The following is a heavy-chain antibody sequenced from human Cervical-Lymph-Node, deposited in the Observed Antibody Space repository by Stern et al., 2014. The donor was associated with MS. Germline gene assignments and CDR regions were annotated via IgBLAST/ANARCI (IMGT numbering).Heavy chain of an antibody. Sequence: VQLLESGGGVVQPGRSLRLSCAASGFSFSRYAMHWVRQAPGKGLEWVALIWYDGSNPYYAESVTGRFPISRDNFKNTLYLQMNSLRAEDTAVYYCASAYSSSHYYFDYWGQGTLVTVSS. CDR2: IWYDGSNP. V-gene: IGHV3-33*01. D-gene: IGHD6-13*01. CDR3: ASAYSSSHYYFDY. CDR1: GFSFSRYA. J-gene: IGHJ4*02.